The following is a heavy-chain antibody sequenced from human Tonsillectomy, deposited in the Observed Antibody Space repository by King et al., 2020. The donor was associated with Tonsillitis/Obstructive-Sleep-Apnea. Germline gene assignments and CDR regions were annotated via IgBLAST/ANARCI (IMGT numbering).Heavy chain of an antibody. CDR1: GFTFSSYW. J-gene: IGHJ6*02. V-gene: IGHV3-7*03. CDR2: IKQDGSEK. Sequence: VQLVESGGGLVQPGGSLRLSCAASGFTFSSYWMTWVRQAPGKGLEWVANIKQDGSEKYYVDSVKGRFTISRDNAKNSLYLQMNSLRAEDSAVYYCARDLVGAPYYSGMDVWGQGTTVTVSS. D-gene: IGHD1-26*01. CDR3: ARDLVGAPYYSGMDV.